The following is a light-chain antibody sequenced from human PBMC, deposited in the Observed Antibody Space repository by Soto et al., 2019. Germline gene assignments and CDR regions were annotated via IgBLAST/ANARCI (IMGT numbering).Light chain of an antibody. CDR1: QTISTSS. J-gene: IGKJ1*01. Sequence: EIVLAQSPGTLSLSPGERATLSCRASQTISTSSLAWYQQKPGQAPRLLIYGASSRATGIPDRFTGSGSGTDFTLSISRLEPEDFAVYYCQHYGSSPRTFGQGTKVDI. V-gene: IGKV3-20*01. CDR2: GAS. CDR3: QHYGSSPRT.